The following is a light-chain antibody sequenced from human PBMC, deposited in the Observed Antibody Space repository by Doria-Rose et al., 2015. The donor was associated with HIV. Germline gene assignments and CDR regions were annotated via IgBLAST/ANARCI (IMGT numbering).Light chain of an antibody. V-gene: IGKV1-39*01. CDR3: QQSYSTPWT. J-gene: IGKJ1*01. Sequence: DIQMTQSPSSLSASVGDRVTTTCRASQSISSYLNWYQQKPGKAPKLLIYAASSLQSGVPSRFSGSGSGTDLTLTISSLQPEDFATYYCQQSYSTPWTFGQGTKVEIK. CDR2: AAS. CDR1: QSISSY.